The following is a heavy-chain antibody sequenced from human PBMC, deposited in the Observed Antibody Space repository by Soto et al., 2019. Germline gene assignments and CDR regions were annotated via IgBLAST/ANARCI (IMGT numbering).Heavy chain of an antibody. D-gene: IGHD2-2*02. CDR1: GFTFSSYG. J-gene: IGHJ3*02. V-gene: IGHV3-30*18. Sequence: QVQLVESGGGVVQPGRSLRLSCAASGFTFSSYGMHWVRQAPGKGLEWVAVISYDGSNKYYADSVKGRFTISRDNSKNTLYLHMNSLRAEDTAVYYCANDLYTRGQRRDAFDIWGQGTMVTVSS. CDR2: ISYDGSNK. CDR3: ANDLYTRGQRRDAFDI.